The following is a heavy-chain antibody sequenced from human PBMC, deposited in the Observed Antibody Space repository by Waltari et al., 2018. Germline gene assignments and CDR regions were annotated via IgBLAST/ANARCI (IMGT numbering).Heavy chain of an antibody. CDR1: GGSISSGGYY. J-gene: IGHJ5*02. D-gene: IGHD3-16*01. V-gene: IGHV4-31*03. CDR2: IYYSGST. Sequence: QVQLQESGPGLVKPSQTLSLTCTVSGGSISSGGYYWSWIRQHPGKGLEWIGYIYYSGSTYYNPSLKSRVTVSVDTSKNQFSLKLSSVTAADTAVYYCARGLPEYPWAGWFDPWGQGTLVTVSS. CDR3: ARGLPEYPWAGWFDP.